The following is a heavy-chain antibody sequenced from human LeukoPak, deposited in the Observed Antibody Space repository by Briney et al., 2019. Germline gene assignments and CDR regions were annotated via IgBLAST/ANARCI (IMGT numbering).Heavy chain of an antibody. CDR2: ISGSGGRT. Sequence: GGSLRHACAASGFTFSNYAMSWVRQAPGKGLEWVSGISGSGGRTYYADSVKGWFTIARDNSKNTLYLQMNSLRAEDTAVYYCAKDINSGYVTYFDYWGKGTLVLVSS. D-gene: IGHD5-12*01. V-gene: IGHV3-23*01. J-gene: IGHJ4*02. CDR1: GFTFSNYA. CDR3: AKDINSGYVTYFDY.